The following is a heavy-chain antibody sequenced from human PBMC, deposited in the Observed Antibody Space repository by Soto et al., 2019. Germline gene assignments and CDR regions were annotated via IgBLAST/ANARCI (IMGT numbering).Heavy chain of an antibody. V-gene: IGHV4-61*01. CDR3: AREYTYFESSGYYRQFDS. CDR1: GGSVNSGLYY. J-gene: IGHJ4*02. Sequence: PSETLSLTCTVSGGSVNSGLYYWTWLRQTPGKGLDWIGRIYYSGGADYKSSLKSRLTISLDASKNQFSLRLESVTAADTAIYYCAREYTYFESSGYYRQFDSWGPGTLVTVSS. CDR2: IYYSGGA. D-gene: IGHD3-22*01.